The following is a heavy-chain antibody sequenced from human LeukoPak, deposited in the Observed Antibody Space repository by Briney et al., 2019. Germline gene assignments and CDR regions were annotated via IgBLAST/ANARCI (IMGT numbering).Heavy chain of an antibody. CDR3: ARVQIITPRTTFPDAFDI. Sequence: GASVKLSCKASGYTFTSYGISWVRQAPGQGLEWMGWISAYNGNTNYAQKLQGRVTMTTDTSTSTAYMELRSLRSDDTAVYYCARVQIITPRTTFPDAFDIWGQGTMVTVSS. CDR1: GYTFTSYG. CDR2: ISAYNGNT. D-gene: IGHD1-14*01. V-gene: IGHV1-18*01. J-gene: IGHJ3*02.